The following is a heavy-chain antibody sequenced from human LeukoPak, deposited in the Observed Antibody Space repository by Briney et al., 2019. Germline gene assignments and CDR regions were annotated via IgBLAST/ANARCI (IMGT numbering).Heavy chain of an antibody. CDR1: GGSLSSHY. V-gene: IGHV4-59*11. D-gene: IGHD6-13*01. J-gene: IGHJ4*02. CDR3: ARGVYIAAAQYGY. CDR2: IYYSGTT. Sequence: SETLSLTCTVSGGSLSSHYWSWIRQPPGKGLEWIGYIYYSGTTNYNPSLKSRVTISVDTSKNQFSLKLSSVTAADTAVYYCARGVYIAAAQYGYWGQGTLVTVTS.